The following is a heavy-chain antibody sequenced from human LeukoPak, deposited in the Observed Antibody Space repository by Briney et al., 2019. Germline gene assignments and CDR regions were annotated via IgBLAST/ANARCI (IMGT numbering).Heavy chain of an antibody. V-gene: IGHV4-59*11. CDR3: ARTGDYSRSTGGWFDP. J-gene: IGHJ5*02. Sequence: SETLSLTCTVFGDSINSHYWSWVRQAPGKGLEGIGYIFYNGNTNYSPSLRGRLTISIDTSKKQFSLRLTSVSTADTAVYFCARTGDYSRSTGGWFDPWSQGTLVTVSS. CDR2: IFYNGNT. CDR1: GDSINSHY. D-gene: IGHD4-11*01.